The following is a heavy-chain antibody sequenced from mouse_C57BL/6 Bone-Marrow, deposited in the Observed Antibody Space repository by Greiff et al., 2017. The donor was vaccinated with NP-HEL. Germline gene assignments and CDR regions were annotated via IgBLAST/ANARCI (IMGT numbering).Heavy chain of an antibody. CDR1: GYTFTSYW. J-gene: IGHJ2*03. CDR2: IDPSDSYT. V-gene: IGHV1-59*01. Sequence: VQLQQPGAELVRPGSSVKLSCKASGYTFTSYWMHWVKQRPGQGLEWIGVIDPSDSYTNYNQKFKGKATLTVDTSASTAYMQLSSLTSEDSAVYCCARSYGRDYWGQGTRSTVST. CDR3: ARSYGRDY. D-gene: IGHD1-1*02.